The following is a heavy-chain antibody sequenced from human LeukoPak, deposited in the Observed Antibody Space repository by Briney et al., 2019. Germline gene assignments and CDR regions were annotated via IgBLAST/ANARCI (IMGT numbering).Heavy chain of an antibody. CDR1: GGSISSHY. Sequence: SETLSLTCTVSGGSISSHYWSWIRQPPGKGLEWIGYIYYSGSTNYNPSLKSRVTISVDTSKNQFSLKLSSVTAADTAVYYCARDLPGDRRLVPFDYWGQGTLVTVSS. CDR3: ARDLPGDRRLVPFDY. D-gene: IGHD6-19*01. CDR2: IYYSGST. V-gene: IGHV4-59*11. J-gene: IGHJ4*02.